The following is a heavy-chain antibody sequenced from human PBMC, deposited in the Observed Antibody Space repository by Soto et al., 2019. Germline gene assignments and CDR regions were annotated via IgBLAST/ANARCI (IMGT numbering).Heavy chain of an antibody. CDR2: IIPILGIA. J-gene: IGHJ6*03. V-gene: IGHV1-69*08. CDR1: GGTFSSYT. D-gene: IGHD3-3*01. CDR3: ARDRASYYYFSHYYYMDV. Sequence: QVQLVQSGAEVKKPGSSVKVSCKASGGTFSSYTISWVRQAPGQGLEWMGRIIPILGIANYVQKFQGRVTITADKSTSTAYMELSSLRSEDTAVYYCARDRASYYYFSHYYYMDVWGKGTTVTVSS.